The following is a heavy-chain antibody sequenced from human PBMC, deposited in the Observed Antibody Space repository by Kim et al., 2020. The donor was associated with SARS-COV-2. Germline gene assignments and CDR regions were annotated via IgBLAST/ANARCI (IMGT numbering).Heavy chain of an antibody. J-gene: IGHJ4*02. CDR2: IYYSGST. CDR3: ARGVYYYDSSGYPFNAHFDY. V-gene: IGHV4-31*03. D-gene: IGHD3-22*01. Sequence: SETLSLTCTVSGGSISSGGYYWSWIRQHPGKGLEWIGYIYYSGSTYYNPSLKSRVTISVDTSKNQFSLKLSSVTAADTAVYYCARGVYYYDSSGYPFNAHFDYWGQGTLVTVSS. CDR1: GGSISSGGYY.